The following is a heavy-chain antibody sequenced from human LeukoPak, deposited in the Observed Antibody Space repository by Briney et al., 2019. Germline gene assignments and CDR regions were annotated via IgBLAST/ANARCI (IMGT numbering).Heavy chain of an antibody. J-gene: IGHJ6*02. D-gene: IGHD2-2*01. CDR1: GFTFSSYA. CDR3: AKQDCSSTSCYQYYYYYGMDV. CDR2: ISGSGGST. Sequence: GGSLRLSCAASGFTFSSYAMSWVRQAPGKGLEWVSAISGSGGSTYYADSVKGRFTISRDNSKNTLYLQMNSLRAEDTAVYHCAKQDCSSTSCYQYYYYYGMDVWGQGTTVTVSS. V-gene: IGHV3-23*01.